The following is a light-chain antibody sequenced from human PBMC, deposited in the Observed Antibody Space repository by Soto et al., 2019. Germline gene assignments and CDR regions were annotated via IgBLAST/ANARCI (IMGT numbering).Light chain of an antibody. CDR3: QQYDSFWT. CDR1: QSINNW. Sequence: DIQMTQSPYTLSASVGDRVTITCRSSQSINNWLAWYQQKVGEAPKLLIYDASNLESGVPSRFSGSGSGTEFTLTISSLQPDDFASYYCQQYDSFWTFGQGTKVDIK. V-gene: IGKV1-5*01. J-gene: IGKJ1*01. CDR2: DAS.